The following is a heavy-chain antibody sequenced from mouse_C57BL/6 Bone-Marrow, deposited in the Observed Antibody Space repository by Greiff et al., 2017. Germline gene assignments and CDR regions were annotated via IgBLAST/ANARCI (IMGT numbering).Heavy chain of an antibody. D-gene: IGHD3-2*02. V-gene: IGHV5-9-1*02. CDR3: TRDQGCGVAY. CDR1: GFTFSSYA. Sequence: EVKVVESGEGLVKPGGSLKLSCAASGFTFSSYAMSWVRQTPEKRLEWVAYISSGGDYIYYADTVKGRFTISRDNARNTLYLQMSSLKSEDTAMYYCTRDQGCGVAYWGQGTLVTVSA. J-gene: IGHJ3*01. CDR2: ISSGGDYI.